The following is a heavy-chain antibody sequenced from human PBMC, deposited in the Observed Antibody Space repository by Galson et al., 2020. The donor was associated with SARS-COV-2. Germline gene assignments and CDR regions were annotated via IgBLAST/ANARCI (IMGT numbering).Heavy chain of an antibody. CDR2: ISVYNGKT. J-gene: IGHJ6*03. CDR3: ARVETDYNGVHYYYYVDV. Sequence: GESLKISCKTSGYTFMTFGISWVRQAPGQGLEWMGWISVYNGKTNYAQKFQGRVTMTTDTSTSTAYMELRSLKSDDTAVYYCARVETDYNGVHYYYYVDVWGEGTTVTVAS. CDR1: GYTFMTFG. V-gene: IGHV1-18*01. D-gene: IGHD2-8*01.